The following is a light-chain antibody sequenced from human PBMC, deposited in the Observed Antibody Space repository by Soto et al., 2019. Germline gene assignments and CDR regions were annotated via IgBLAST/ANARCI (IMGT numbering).Light chain of an antibody. CDR1: QSLLHSNGYNY. V-gene: IGKV2-28*01. Sequence: DIVMTQSPLSLPVTPGEPASISCRSSQSLLHSNGYNYLDWYLQKPGQSPQLLIYLGSNRASGVPDRFSGSGSGTDFTLKISRVEAEDVGLYYCMQALQTPLTFGGGTKMEIK. J-gene: IGKJ4*01. CDR2: LGS. CDR3: MQALQTPLT.